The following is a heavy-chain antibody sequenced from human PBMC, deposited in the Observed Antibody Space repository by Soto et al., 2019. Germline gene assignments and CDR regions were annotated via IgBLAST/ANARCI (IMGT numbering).Heavy chain of an antibody. CDR2: VSYDGIDE. D-gene: IGHD5-12*01. Sequence: LRLSCAASGFTFTIFGIHWVRQAPGKGLEWVAVVSYDGIDENYADSVKGRFSISRDNSKNTVYLQMNSPRGQDTAVYYCAKDLREMATKPPVYGGEGTLVTVSS. CDR3: AKDLREMATKPPVY. J-gene: IGHJ1*01. CDR1: GFTFTIFG. V-gene: IGHV3-30*18.